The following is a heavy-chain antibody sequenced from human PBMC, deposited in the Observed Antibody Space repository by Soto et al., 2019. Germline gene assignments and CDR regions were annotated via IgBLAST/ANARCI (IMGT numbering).Heavy chain of an antibody. CDR1: GFSLSTSGVS. Sequence: QITLKESGPTLLKPTQTLTLTCTFSGFSLSTSGVSVGWIRQPPGKALEWLALIYWDDDDRYSPSLRSRLAITKDTSKNQVVLIMTNMDPVATATYYCAPMGPPGTDAFDIWGRGTMVTVSS. D-gene: IGHD6-13*01. V-gene: IGHV2-5*02. J-gene: IGHJ3*02. CDR2: IYWDDDD. CDR3: APMGPPGTDAFDI.